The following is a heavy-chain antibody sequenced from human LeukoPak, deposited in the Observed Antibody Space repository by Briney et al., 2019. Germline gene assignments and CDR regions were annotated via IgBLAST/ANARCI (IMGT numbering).Heavy chain of an antibody. D-gene: IGHD6-13*01. Sequence: SETLSLTCAVSGGSISSGGYSWSWIRQPPGKGLEWIGYIYHSGSTYYNPSLKSRVTISVDRSKNQFSLKPSSVTAADTAVYYCARGYSSSWYYFDYWGQGTLVTVSS. CDR2: IYHSGST. CDR1: GGSISSGGYS. V-gene: IGHV4-30-2*01. CDR3: ARGYSSSWYYFDY. J-gene: IGHJ4*02.